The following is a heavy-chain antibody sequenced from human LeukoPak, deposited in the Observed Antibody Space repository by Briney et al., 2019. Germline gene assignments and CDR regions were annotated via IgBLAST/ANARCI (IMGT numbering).Heavy chain of an antibody. J-gene: IGHJ4*02. CDR3: AKAYSSSGWYFDY. D-gene: IGHD6-19*01. CDR2: ISSDGGST. Sequence: PGGSLRLSCSASGFTFSSYAMHWVRQAPGKGLEYVAAISSDGGSTYYADSVKGRFTLSRDNSKNTLYLQMSSLRAEDTAVYYCAKAYSSSGWYFDYWGQGTLVTVSS. CDR1: GFTFSSYA. V-gene: IGHV3-64D*06.